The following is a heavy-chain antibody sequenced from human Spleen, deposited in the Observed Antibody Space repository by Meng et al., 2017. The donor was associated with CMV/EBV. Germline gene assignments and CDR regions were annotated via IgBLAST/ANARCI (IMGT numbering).Heavy chain of an antibody. D-gene: IGHD6-13*01. CDR1: GGSISSYY. CDR2: IYTSGST. V-gene: IGHV4-4*07. CDR3: ASSYSSSWNNWFDP. Sequence: QAQLQESRPGRVKPSETLSLTCTVVGGSISSYYWSWIRQPAGKGLEWIGRIYTSGSTNYNPSLKSRVTMSVDTSKNQFSLKLSSVTAADTAVYYCASSYSSSWNNWFDPWGQGTLVTVSS. J-gene: IGHJ5*02.